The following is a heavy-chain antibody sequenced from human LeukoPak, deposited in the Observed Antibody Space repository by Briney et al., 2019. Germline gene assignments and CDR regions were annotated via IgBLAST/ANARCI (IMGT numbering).Heavy chain of an antibody. CDR3: ARDMRPVLAFDI. V-gene: IGHV3-21*01. J-gene: IGHJ3*02. Sequence: KTGGSLRLSCAASGFTFSSYSMNWVRQAPGKGLEWVSSISSSSSYIYYADSVKGRFTISRDNAKNSLYLQMNSLRAEDTAVYYCARDMRPVLAFDIWGQGTMVTVSS. D-gene: IGHD3-16*01. CDR2: ISSSSSYI. CDR1: GFTFSSYS.